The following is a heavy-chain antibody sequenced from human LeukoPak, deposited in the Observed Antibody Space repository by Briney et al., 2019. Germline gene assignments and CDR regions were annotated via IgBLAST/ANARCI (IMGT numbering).Heavy chain of an antibody. CDR1: GYSISSGYY. V-gene: IGHV4-38-2*02. J-gene: IGHJ3*02. CDR3: AREDSSGYYYFNAFDI. D-gene: IGHD3-22*01. Sequence: PSETLSLTCTVSGYSISSGYYWGWIRQPPGKGLEWIGSIYHSGSTYYNPSLKSRVTISVDTSKNQFSLKLSSVTAADTAVYYCAREDSSGYYYFNAFDIWGQGTMVTVSS. CDR2: IYHSGST.